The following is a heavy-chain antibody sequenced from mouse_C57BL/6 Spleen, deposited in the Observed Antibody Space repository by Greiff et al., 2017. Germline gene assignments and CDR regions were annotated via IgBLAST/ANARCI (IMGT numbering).Heavy chain of an antibody. CDR3: ARSGSSYWYFDV. CDR1: GYTFTSYW. D-gene: IGHD1-1*01. V-gene: IGHV1-52*01. CDR2: IDPSDSET. Sequence: QVQLQQPGAELVRPGSSVKLSCKASGYTFTSYWMHWVKQRPIQGLEWIGNIDPSDSETHYNQKFKDKATLTVDKSSSTADMQLSSLTSEDSAVYYCARSGSSYWYFDVWGTGTTVTVSS. J-gene: IGHJ1*03.